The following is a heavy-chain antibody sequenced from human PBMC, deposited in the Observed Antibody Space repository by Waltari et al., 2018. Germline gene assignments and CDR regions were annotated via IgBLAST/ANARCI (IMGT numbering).Heavy chain of an antibody. CDR1: GGSISSYY. V-gene: IGHV4-4*07. Sequence: QVQLQESGPGLVKPSETLSLTCTVSGGSISSYYWSWIRQPAGKGLEWIGRIYTSGSTNYNPSLKSRVTMSVDTSKNQFSLKLSSVTAADTAVYYCARGGYDCWTGSQYYYYYMDVWGKGTTVTISS. D-gene: IGHD3-3*01. CDR2: IYTSGST. J-gene: IGHJ6*03. CDR3: ARGGYDCWTGSQYYYYYMDV.